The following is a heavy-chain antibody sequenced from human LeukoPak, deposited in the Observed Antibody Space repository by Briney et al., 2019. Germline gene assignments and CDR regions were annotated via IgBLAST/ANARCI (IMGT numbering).Heavy chain of an antibody. J-gene: IGHJ4*02. V-gene: IGHV4-39*07. D-gene: IGHD3-22*01. CDR2: IYYSGST. CDR3: ARDGLSYGNYYDSSSQRSYFDY. Sequence: SETLSLTCTVSGGSISSSSYYWGWIRQPPGKGLEWIGSIYYSGSTYYNPSLKSRVTISVDTSKNQFSLKLSSVTAADTAVYYCARDGLSYGNYYDSSSQRSYFDYWGQGTLVTVSS. CDR1: GGSISSSSYY.